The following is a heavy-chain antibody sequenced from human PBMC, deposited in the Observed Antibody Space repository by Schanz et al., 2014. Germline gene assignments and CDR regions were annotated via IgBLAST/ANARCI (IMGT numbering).Heavy chain of an antibody. Sequence: EVQLLESGGGLVQPGGSLRLSCAASGFTFSNAWMSWVRQAPGKGLEWVGRIKSKTDGGTTDFAAPVKGRFTISRDDSENTLYLQINSLKTEDTAVYYCTTVDCSSPSCPPWGQGTLVTVSS. D-gene: IGHD2-2*01. J-gene: IGHJ5*02. CDR2: IKSKTDGGTT. V-gene: IGHV3-15*01. CDR1: GFTFSNAW. CDR3: TTVDCSSPSCPP.